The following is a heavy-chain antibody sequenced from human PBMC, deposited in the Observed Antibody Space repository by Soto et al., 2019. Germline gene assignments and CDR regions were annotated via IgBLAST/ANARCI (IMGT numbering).Heavy chain of an antibody. V-gene: IGHV5-51*01. CDR1: GYSFTSYW. CDR3: ARLAYSGYPSPPPDYYYGMDV. CDR2: IYPGDSDT. D-gene: IGHD5-12*01. J-gene: IGHJ6*02. Sequence: LGESLKISCKGSGYSFTSYWIGWVRQMPGKGLEWMGIIYPGDSDTRYSPSFQGQVTISADKSISTAYLQWSSLKASDTAMYHCARLAYSGYPSPPPDYYYGMDVWGQGTTVTVSS.